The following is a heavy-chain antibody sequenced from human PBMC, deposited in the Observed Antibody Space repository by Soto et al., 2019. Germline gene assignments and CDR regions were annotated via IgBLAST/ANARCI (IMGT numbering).Heavy chain of an antibody. CDR3: ASLGVSTPSHYYYYMDV. J-gene: IGHJ6*03. D-gene: IGHD3-3*01. V-gene: IGHV1-69*02. CDR2: IIPILGIA. Sequence: SVKVSCKASGATFSSYTINWVRQAPGQGLEWKGRIIPILGIANYAQKFQGRVTITADKSTSTAYMELSSLRSEDTAVYYCASLGVSTPSHYYYYMDVWGKGTTVTVSS. CDR1: GATFSSYT.